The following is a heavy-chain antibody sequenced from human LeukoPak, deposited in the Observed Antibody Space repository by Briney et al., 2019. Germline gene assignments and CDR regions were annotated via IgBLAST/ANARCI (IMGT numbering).Heavy chain of an antibody. V-gene: IGHV3-33*01. CDR1: GFTFSSYG. J-gene: IGHJ6*02. D-gene: IGHD6-19*01. CDR3: AREDSSVYYYYGMDV. Sequence: GGSLRLSCAASGFTFSSYGMHWVRQAPGKGLGWVAVIWYDGSNKYYADSVKGRFTISRDNSKNTLYLQMNSLRAEDTAVYYCAREDSSVYYYYGMDVWGQGTTVTVSS. CDR2: IWYDGSNK.